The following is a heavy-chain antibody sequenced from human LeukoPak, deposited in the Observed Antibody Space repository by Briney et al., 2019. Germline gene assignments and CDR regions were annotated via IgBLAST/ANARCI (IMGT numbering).Heavy chain of an antibody. CDR3: ARAGCSSTSCQDYYYYYMDV. CDR2: IYSGGST. CDR1: GFTVSSNY. V-gene: IGHV3-66*02. J-gene: IGHJ6*03. D-gene: IGHD2-2*01. Sequence: GGSLRLSCAASGFTVSSNYMSWVRQAPGKGLEWVSVIYSGGSTYYADSVKGRFTISRDNSKNTLYLQMNSLRAEDTAVYYCARAGCSSTSCQDYYYYYMDVWGKRTTVTVSS.